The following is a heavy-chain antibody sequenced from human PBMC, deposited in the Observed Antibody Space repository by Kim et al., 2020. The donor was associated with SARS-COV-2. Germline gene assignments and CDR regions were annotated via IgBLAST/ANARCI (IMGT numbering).Heavy chain of an antibody. V-gene: IGHV3-53*01. D-gene: IGHD2-15*01. CDR3: ASNRYCSGGSCSHFDY. CDR2: IYSGGST. CDR1: GFTVSSNY. Sequence: GGSLRLSCAASGFTVSSNYMSWVRQAPGKGLEWVSVIYSGGSTYYADSVKGRFTISRDNSKNTLYLQMNSLRAEDTAVYYCASNRYCSGGSCSHFDYWGQGTLVTVSS. J-gene: IGHJ4*02.